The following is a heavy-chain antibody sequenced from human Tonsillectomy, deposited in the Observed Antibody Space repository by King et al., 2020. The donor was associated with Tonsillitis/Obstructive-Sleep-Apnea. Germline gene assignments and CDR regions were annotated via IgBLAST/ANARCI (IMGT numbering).Heavy chain of an antibody. CDR1: GFNFRSYA. J-gene: IGHJ4*02. CDR3: AKVPY. Sequence: VQLVESGGDLVQPGGSLRLSCAVSGFNFRSYAMIWVRQAPGRGLEWVSAISGGGDSTYFSDSVKGRFTISRDNSKNTLYLQMNSLRAEDTAVYYCAKVPYWGQGTLVTVSS. CDR2: ISGGGDST. V-gene: IGHV3-23*04.